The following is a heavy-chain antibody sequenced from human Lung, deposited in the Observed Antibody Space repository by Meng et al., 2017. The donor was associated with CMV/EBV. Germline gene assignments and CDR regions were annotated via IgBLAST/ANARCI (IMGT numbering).Heavy chain of an antibody. CDR2: IDSPGTTV. J-gene: IGHJ3*01. D-gene: IGHD1-26*01. Sequence: GGSLRLXCAASEFAFSRYEMNWVRQAPGKGLEWISNIDSPGTTVYYADSVRGRFTISRDNAKNLLFLQMNSLRVDDTAVYYCARGSGSDYFGAFDVWGQGTMVTVS. CDR3: ARGSGSDYFGAFDV. V-gene: IGHV3-48*03. CDR1: EFAFSRYE.